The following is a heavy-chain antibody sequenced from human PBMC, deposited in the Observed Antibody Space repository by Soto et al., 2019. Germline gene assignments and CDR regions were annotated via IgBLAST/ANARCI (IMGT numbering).Heavy chain of an antibody. CDR3: ADPGSTDLDV. CDR1: GFTFSSYG. Sequence: QVRLVESGGGVVQPGRSLRLSCAASGFTFSSYGMHWVRQAPGKGLEWVAVISNDGSKKYYAASVKGRFTISRDNSKNMLYLQMNSLRAEDTAVYYCADPGSTDLDVWGQGTTVTVS. V-gene: IGHV3-30*03. J-gene: IGHJ6*02. D-gene: IGHD3-10*01. CDR2: ISNDGSKK.